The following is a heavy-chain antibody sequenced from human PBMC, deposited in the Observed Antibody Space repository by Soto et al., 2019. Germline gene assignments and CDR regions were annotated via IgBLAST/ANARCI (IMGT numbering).Heavy chain of an antibody. D-gene: IGHD6-13*01. CDR3: ARPTYSSSWYGYYGMDV. CDR1: GGTFSSYA. Sequence: MVSCKASGGTFSSYAISWVRQAPGQGLEWMGGIIPIFGTANYAQKFQGRVTITADKSASTAYMELSSLRSEDTAVYYCARPTYSSSWYGYYGMDVWGQGTTVTVSS. CDR2: IIPIFGTA. J-gene: IGHJ6*02. V-gene: IGHV1-69*06.